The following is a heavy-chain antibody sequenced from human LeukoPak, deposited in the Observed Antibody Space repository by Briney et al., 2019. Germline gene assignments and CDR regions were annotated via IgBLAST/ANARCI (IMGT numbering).Heavy chain of an antibody. V-gene: IGHV1-69*05. D-gene: IGHD2-2*03. Sequence: GASVKVSCKASGGTFSSYAISWVRQAPGQGLEWMGGIIPIFGTANYAQKFQGRVTITTDESTSTAYMELSSLRSEDTAVYYCARDGYCSSTSCKYDAFDIWGQGTMVTVSS. J-gene: IGHJ3*02. CDR2: IIPIFGTA. CDR1: GGTFSSYA. CDR3: ARDGYCSSTSCKYDAFDI.